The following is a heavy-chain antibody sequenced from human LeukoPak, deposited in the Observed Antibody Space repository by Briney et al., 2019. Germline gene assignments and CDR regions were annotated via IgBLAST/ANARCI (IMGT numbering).Heavy chain of an antibody. CDR1: GGSFSGYY. V-gene: IGHV4-34*01. Sequence: SETLSLTCAVYGGSFSGYYWSWIRQPPGKGLEWIGKINHSGSTNYNPFLKSRVTISVDTSKNQFSLKLSSVTAADTAVYYCARGDNEGYCSGGNCYSRPDYWGQGTLVTVSS. CDR2: INHSGST. CDR3: ARGDNEGYCSGGNCYSRPDY. J-gene: IGHJ4*02. D-gene: IGHD2-15*01.